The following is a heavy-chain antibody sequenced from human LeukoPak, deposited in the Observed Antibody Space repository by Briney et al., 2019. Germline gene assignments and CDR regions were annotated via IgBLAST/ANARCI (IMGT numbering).Heavy chain of an antibody. V-gene: IGHV4-34*01. CDR3: ARKYGSAPNWFDP. D-gene: IGHD3-10*01. CDR1: GGSFSGYY. CDR2: INHSGST. J-gene: IGHJ5*02. Sequence: SETLSLTCAVYGGSFSGYYWSWIRQPPGKGLEWIGDINHSGSTNYNPSLKSRVTISVDTSKNQFSLKLSSVTAADTAVYYCARKYGSAPNWFDPWGQGTLVTVSS.